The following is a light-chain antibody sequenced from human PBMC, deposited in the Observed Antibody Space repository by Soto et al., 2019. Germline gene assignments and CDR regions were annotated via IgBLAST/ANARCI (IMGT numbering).Light chain of an antibody. CDR2: KTS. Sequence: DIQMTQSLSTLSASVGDRVTITCRASQSFGRWLAWYQQKPGKAPELLIYKTSTLERGVPSRFSGSGSGTEFTLTISSLQPDDFATYYCQEYKTGPGYNFGQGTRLEIK. J-gene: IGKJ2*01. V-gene: IGKV1-5*03. CDR1: QSFGRW. CDR3: QEYKTGPGYN.